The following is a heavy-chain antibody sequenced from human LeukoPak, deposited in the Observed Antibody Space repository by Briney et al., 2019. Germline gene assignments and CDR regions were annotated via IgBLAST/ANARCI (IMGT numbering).Heavy chain of an antibody. CDR2: INPNSGGT. V-gene: IGHV1-2*02. CDR1: GYIFTDYY. CDR3: ARAFCSGASCLLGNY. Sequence: ASVKVSCKASGYIFTDYYMHWVRQAPGQGLEWMGWINPNSGGTNYAQQFQGRVTMTRDTSITTVYMDLSRLGLDDTAVYYCARAFCSGASCLLGNYWAQGTLVTVSS. D-gene: IGHD2-15*01. J-gene: IGHJ4*02.